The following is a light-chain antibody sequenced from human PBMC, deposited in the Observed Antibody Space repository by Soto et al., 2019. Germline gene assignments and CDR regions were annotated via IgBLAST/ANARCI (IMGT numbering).Light chain of an antibody. V-gene: IGKV3-11*01. Sequence: ESVFTQSPGTLSLSPGERPTLSCNASHYVINTHLAWYQQKPGQAHRLLIYDAYNRATGIQARFSGSGSGTDFTLTISSLEPEDIAVYYCKQRSNWRVTFGGGTKVDIK. J-gene: IGKJ4*01. CDR3: KQRSNWRVT. CDR1: HYVINTH. CDR2: DAY.